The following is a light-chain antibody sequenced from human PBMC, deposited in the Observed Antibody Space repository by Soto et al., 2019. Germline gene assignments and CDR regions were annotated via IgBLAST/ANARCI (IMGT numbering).Light chain of an antibody. CDR1: QNINNW. CDR3: QRYDGY. CDR2: GAS. J-gene: IGKJ2*01. V-gene: IGKV1-5*01. Sequence: DTQMTQSPSTLSASVGDTVTITCRARQNINNWLVWYQQKPEKVPKLLIYGASTLEDGVPSRFSGSRSGTEFTLTINSLQPDDFATYYCQRYDGYFGQGTKLEIK.